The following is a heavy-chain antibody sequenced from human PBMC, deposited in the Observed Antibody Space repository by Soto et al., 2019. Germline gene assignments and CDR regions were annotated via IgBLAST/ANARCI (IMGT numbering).Heavy chain of an antibody. CDR2: INHSGST. V-gene: IGHV4-34*01. D-gene: IGHD5-12*01. Sequence: SETLSLTCAVYGGSFSGYYCSWIRQPPGKGLEWIGEINHSGSTNYSPSLKSRVTISVDTSKNQCSLKLSSVTAADTAVYYCAGEVATISVWGQGTLVTVSS. CDR3: AGEVATISV. J-gene: IGHJ4*02. CDR1: GGSFSGYY.